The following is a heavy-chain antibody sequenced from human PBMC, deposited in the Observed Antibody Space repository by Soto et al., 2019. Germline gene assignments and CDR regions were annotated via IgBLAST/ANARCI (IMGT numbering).Heavy chain of an antibody. CDR1: GFTFSSHA. D-gene: IGHD5-12*01. V-gene: IGHV3-23*01. CDR2: ISAGGGET. CDR3: AKRSGYDVDY. Sequence: EVQLLESGGGLVQPGGSLRLSCAASGFTFSSHAMIWVRQAPGKGLEWVSSISAGGGETYYTDSVKGRFTVSGDDSHNTLYLQMNSLRVEDTAVYFCAKRSGYDVDYWGQGSLVTVSS. J-gene: IGHJ4*02.